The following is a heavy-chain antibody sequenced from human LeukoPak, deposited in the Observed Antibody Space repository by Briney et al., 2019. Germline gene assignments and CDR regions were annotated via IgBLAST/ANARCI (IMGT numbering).Heavy chain of an antibody. CDR1: GFTFDDYA. V-gene: IGHV3-9*03. CDR3: AKGGNYAFDY. J-gene: IGHJ4*02. CDR2: ISWNSGSI. Sequence: PGRSLRLSCAASGFTFDDYAMHWVRQAPGKGLEWVSGISWNSGSIGYADSVKGRFTISRDNAKNSLYLQMNSLRAEDMALYYCAKGGNYAFDYWGQGTLVAVSS. D-gene: IGHD3-16*01.